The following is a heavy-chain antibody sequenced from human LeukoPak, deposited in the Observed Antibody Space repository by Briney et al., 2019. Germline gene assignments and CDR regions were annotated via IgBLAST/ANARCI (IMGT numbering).Heavy chain of an antibody. Sequence: GESLKISCKGSGYRFTSYWIGWVRQMPGKGLEWMGIIYPGDSDTRYSPSFQGQVTISADKSISTAYLRWSSLKASDTAMYYCARRYCSSTSCNPYFFDYWGQGTLVTVSS. D-gene: IGHD2-2*01. CDR3: ARRYCSSTSCNPYFFDY. CDR2: IYPGDSDT. J-gene: IGHJ4*02. V-gene: IGHV5-51*01. CDR1: GYRFTSYW.